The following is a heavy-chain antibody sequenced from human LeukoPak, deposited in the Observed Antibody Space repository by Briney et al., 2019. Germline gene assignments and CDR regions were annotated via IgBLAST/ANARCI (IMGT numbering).Heavy chain of an antibody. CDR3: ARDLTSTSNWEFDY. D-gene: IGHD1-26*01. CDR1: GYMFAGYF. V-gene: IGHV1-2*04. J-gene: IGHJ4*02. CDR2: INPNTGGA. Sequence: ASVKVSCKASGYMFAGYFIHWVRQAPGQGLEWMGRINPNTGGAEYAPKFQGWVTMTRDTSISTAYVEVNRLISDDTAVYYCARDLTSTSNWEFDYWGQGTLVIVSS.